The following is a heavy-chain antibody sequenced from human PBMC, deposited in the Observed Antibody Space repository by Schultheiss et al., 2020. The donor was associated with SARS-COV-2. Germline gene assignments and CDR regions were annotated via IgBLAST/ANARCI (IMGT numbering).Heavy chain of an antibody. Sequence: GESLKISCAASGFTFSDYYMSWIRQAPGKGLEWVSYISSSGSTIYYADSVKGRFTISRDNAKNTLYLQMNSLRAEDTAVYYCARDDSSSWGSEYYYYGMDVWGQGTTVTVSS. CDR1: GFTFSDYY. D-gene: IGHD6-13*01. V-gene: IGHV3-11*04. J-gene: IGHJ6*02. CDR3: ARDDSSSWGSEYYYYGMDV. CDR2: ISSSGSTI.